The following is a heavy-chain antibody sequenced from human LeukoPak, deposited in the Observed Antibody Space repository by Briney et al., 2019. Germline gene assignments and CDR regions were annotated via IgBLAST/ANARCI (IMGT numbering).Heavy chain of an antibody. CDR3: ARVGQGEWFFDL. CDR1: GFVSSNYW. Sequence: GGSLRLSCAASGFVSSNYWMHWVRQDPGKGLVWVSRIKTDGSTITYADSVKGRFTISRDNAMNTLYLQMNSLGAEDTAVYYCARVGQGEWFFDLWGRGTLVTLSS. J-gene: IGHJ2*01. CDR2: IKTDGSTI. V-gene: IGHV3-74*01. D-gene: IGHD1-26*01.